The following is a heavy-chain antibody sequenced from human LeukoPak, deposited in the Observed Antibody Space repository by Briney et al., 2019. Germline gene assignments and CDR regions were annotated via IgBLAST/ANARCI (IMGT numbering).Heavy chain of an antibody. CDR1: GYTFTSYD. CDR2: MNPNSGNT. V-gene: IGHV1-8*01. Sequence: ASVTVSCKASGYTFTSYDINWVRQATGQGLEWMGWMNPNSGNTGYAQKFQGRVTMTRNTSISTAYMELSSLRSEDTAVYYCARAALYSSSWYRSPSYFDYWGQGTLVTVSS. J-gene: IGHJ4*02. CDR3: ARAALYSSSWYRSPSYFDY. D-gene: IGHD6-13*01.